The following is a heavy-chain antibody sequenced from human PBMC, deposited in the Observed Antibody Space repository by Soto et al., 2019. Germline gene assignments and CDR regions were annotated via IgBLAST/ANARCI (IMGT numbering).Heavy chain of an antibody. D-gene: IGHD6-13*01. CDR1: GYTFTSYD. V-gene: IGHV1-8*01. Sequence: QVQLVQSGAEVKKPGASVKVSCKASGYTFTSYDINWVRQATGQGLEWMGWMNPNSGNTGYAQKFQGRVTMTRKTSISTAYMELSSLRSEDTAVYYWARRGYSSSWYYYYYSGMDVWGQGTTVTVSS. J-gene: IGHJ6*02. CDR3: ARRGYSSSWYYYYYSGMDV. CDR2: MNPNSGNT.